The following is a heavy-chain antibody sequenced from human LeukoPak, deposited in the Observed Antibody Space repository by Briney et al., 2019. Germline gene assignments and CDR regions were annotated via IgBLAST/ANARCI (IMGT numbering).Heavy chain of an antibody. Sequence: GGSLRLSCAASGFTVSSNYMSWVRQAPGKGLEWVSVIYSGGSTYYADSVKGRFTISRDNSKNTLYLQMNSLRAEDTAVYYCATAGTYYYDSSGYYHRAADYWGQGTLVTVSS. V-gene: IGHV3-66*01. CDR2: IYSGGST. CDR3: ATAGTYYYDSSGYYHRAADY. J-gene: IGHJ4*02. CDR1: GFTVSSNY. D-gene: IGHD3-22*01.